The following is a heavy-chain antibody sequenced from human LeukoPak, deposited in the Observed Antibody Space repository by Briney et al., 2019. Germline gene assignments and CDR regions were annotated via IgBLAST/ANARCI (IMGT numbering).Heavy chain of an antibody. CDR1: GFTFSSYA. CDR3: ARDGDTTYYYDSSGYLTAWYFDY. V-gene: IGHV3-30-3*01. CDR2: ISYDGSNK. J-gene: IGHJ4*02. D-gene: IGHD3-22*01. Sequence: QPGRSLRLSCAASGFTFSSYAMHWVRQAPGKGLEWVAVISYDGSNKYYADSVKGRFTISRDNSKNTLYLQMNSLRAEDTAVYYCARDGDTTYYYDSSGYLTAWYFDYWGQGTLVTVSS.